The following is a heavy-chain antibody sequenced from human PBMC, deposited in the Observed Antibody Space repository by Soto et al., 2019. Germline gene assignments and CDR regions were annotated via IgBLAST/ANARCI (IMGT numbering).Heavy chain of an antibody. D-gene: IGHD4-17*01. CDR2: ISAYNGNT. Sequence: GASVKVSCKASGYTFTSYGISWVRQAPGQGLEWMGWISAYNGNTNYAQKLQGRVTMTTDTSTSTAYMELRSLRSDDTAVYYCARDAPTTVVTGYYYYYGMDVWGQGTTVTVSS. J-gene: IGHJ6*02. V-gene: IGHV1-18*01. CDR1: GYTFTSYG. CDR3: ARDAPTTVVTGYYYYYGMDV.